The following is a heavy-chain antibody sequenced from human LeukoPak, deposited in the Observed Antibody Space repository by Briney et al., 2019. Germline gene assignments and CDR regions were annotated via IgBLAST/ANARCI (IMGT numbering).Heavy chain of an antibody. J-gene: IGHJ4*02. D-gene: IGHD3-16*01. Sequence: ASVKVSCKPSGYTFIDYYVHWVRRAPGQGLEWMGRINPSTGGTDFAQKFQGKVSMTRDTSISTAYMELSRLGSDDTAVYYCATLGEDKTDTPFDYWGQGTLVTVSS. CDR2: INPSTGGT. CDR1: GYTFIDYY. V-gene: IGHV1-2*06. CDR3: ATLGEDKTDTPFDY.